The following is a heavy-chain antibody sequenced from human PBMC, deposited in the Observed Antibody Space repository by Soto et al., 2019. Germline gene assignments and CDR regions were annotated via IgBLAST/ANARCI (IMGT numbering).Heavy chain of an antibody. CDR1: GGSITSDYW. CDR2: IFKDGRT. D-gene: IGHD3-16*01. CDR3: ARRVIRSSGGGFNI. J-gene: IGHJ3*02. Sequence: QVQLQQSGPGLVNPSGALSLTCAVCGGSITSDYWWTWIRQPPGKGLEWVGEIFKDGRTAYSPSLKSRVTISMDKSNNHFSLRLSSVTAADTAVYYFARRVIRSSGGGFNIWGQGTMVTVSS. V-gene: IGHV4-4*02.